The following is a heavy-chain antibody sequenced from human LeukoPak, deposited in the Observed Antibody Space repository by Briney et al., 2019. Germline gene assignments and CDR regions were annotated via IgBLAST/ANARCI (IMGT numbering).Heavy chain of an antibody. CDR2: INHSGST. J-gene: IGHJ4*02. CDR3: ARTTYYYDSSGYYYFDY. Sequence: SETLSLTCAVYGGSFSGYYWSWIRQPPGKGLEWIGEINHSGSTNYNPSLKSRVTIPVDTSKNQFSLKLSSVTAADTAVYYCARTTYYYDSSGYYYFDYWGQGTLVTVSS. V-gene: IGHV4-34*01. CDR1: GGSFSGYY. D-gene: IGHD3-22*01.